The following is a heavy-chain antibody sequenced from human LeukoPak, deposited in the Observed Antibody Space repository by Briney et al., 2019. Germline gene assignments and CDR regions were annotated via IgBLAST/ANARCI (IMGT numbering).Heavy chain of an antibody. V-gene: IGHV3-64*01. CDR3: LREVDGGFDP. CDR1: GFTFSTYT. CDR2: ISANGDKT. D-gene: IGHD3-16*01. Sequence: HPRGSLRLSCAASGFTFSTYTMHWVRQAPGKGLESVSAISANGDKTYYIKSVKDRFTISRDNSKKTLYLQMGSLRAEDVAVYYCLREVDGGFDPWGQGTLVTVSS. J-gene: IGHJ5*02.